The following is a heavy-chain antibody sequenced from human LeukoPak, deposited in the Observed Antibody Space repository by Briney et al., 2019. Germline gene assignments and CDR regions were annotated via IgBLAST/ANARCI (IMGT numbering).Heavy chain of an antibody. J-gene: IGHJ3*02. D-gene: IGHD3-10*01. CDR1: GFTFTSYY. CDR3: ARGDRGAFDI. Sequence: GASVKVSCKASGFTFTSYYMHWVRQAPGQGLEWMGIINPSGGSTSYPQKFQGRVTMTRDTSTSAVYMELSSLRSEDTAVYYCARGDRGAFDIWGQGTMVTVPS. CDR2: INPSGGST. V-gene: IGHV1-46*01.